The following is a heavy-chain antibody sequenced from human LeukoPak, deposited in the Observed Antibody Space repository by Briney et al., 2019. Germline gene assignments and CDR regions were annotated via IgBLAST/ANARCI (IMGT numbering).Heavy chain of an antibody. CDR3: ARVRAFDI. V-gene: IGHV3-48*04. Sequence: GGSLRLSCAASGFTFSSYSMNWARQAPGKGLKWVAHISSSSSTIYYADSVKGRFTISRDNAKNSLYLQMNILRAEDTAVYYCARVRAFDIWGPGTMVTVPS. CDR1: GFTFSSYS. CDR2: ISSSSSTI. J-gene: IGHJ3*02.